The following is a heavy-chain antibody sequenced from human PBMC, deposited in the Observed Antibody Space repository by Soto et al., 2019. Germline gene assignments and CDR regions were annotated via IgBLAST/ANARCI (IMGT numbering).Heavy chain of an antibody. V-gene: IGHV4-59*01. J-gene: IGHJ4*02. CDR2: IFHRGPT. D-gene: IGHD3-16*01. CDR3: ARTPFRLALGAVLCYFDA. CDR1: GASITTSY. Sequence: QVQLQESGPGLVKPSATLTLTCTVSGASITTSYWSWIRQPPGKGLEWIGYIFHRGPTNYNPSLDSGVSMSVDTSKNQFYLTMTSVTAADKAVYYCARTPFRLALGAVLCYFDAWGQGTLVTVSS.